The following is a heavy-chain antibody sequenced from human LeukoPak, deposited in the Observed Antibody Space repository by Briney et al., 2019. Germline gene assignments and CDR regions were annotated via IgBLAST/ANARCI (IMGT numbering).Heavy chain of an antibody. Sequence: GGSLRLSCAASGFTFSTYAMSWVRQAPGKGLEWVSTFSGSGGRTLYADPVEGRFVISRDNSKNTLYLQMNSLRAEDTAVYYCAKVTSSYNYFDYWGQGAPVTVSS. CDR3: AKVTSSYNYFDY. V-gene: IGHV3-23*01. CDR1: GFTFSTYA. D-gene: IGHD2-2*01. CDR2: FSGSGGRT. J-gene: IGHJ4*02.